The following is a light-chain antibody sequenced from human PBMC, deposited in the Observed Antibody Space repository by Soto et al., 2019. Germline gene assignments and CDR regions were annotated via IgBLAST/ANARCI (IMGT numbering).Light chain of an antibody. CDR3: QQRHSWPPIFT. CDR1: QSVSSY. V-gene: IGKV3-11*01. CDR2: DAS. J-gene: IGKJ3*01. Sequence: EIVLTQSPATLSLSPGERATLSCRASQSVSSYLAWYQQKPDQAPRLLIYDASNRATGIPARFSGSGSGTDFTLTISSLEPEDFAVYYCQQRHSWPPIFTFGPGTKLDIK.